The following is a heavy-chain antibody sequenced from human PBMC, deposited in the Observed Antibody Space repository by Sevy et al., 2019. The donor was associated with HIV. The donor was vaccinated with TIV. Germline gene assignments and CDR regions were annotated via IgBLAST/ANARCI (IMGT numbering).Heavy chain of an antibody. CDR3: TRAPPVRSGDDSLNWFDP. CDR1: SGSISSYY. D-gene: IGHD5-12*01. Sequence: SETLSLTCTVSSGSISSYYWSWIRQPPGKGLEYIGYIHSSGTTNYNPSPKSRVTISVDTSKNQFSLNLSSVTAADTAVYYCTRAPPVRSGDDSLNWFDPWGQGTLVTVSS. J-gene: IGHJ5*02. CDR2: IHSSGTT. V-gene: IGHV4-59*01.